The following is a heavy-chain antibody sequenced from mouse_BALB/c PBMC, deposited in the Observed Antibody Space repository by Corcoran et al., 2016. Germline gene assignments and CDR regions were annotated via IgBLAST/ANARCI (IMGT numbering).Heavy chain of an antibody. CDR2: INPYNDGT. J-gene: IGHJ4*01. CDR1: GYTFTSYV. CDR3: ARGGITTAPDYAMDY. D-gene: IGHD1-2*01. V-gene: IGHV1S136*01. Sequence: EVQLQQSGPELVKPGASVKMSCKASGYTFTSYVMHWVKQKPGQGLEWIGYINPYNDGTKYNEKFKGKATLTSDKSSSTAYMELSSLTSEDSAVYYCARGGITTAPDYAMDYWGQGTSVTVSS.